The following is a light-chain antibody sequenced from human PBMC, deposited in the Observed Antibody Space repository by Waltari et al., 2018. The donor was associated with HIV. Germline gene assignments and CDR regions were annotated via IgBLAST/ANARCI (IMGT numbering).Light chain of an antibody. J-gene: IGLJ2*01. Sequence: QSALTQPPSASGSPGQSVTLSCTGTSSAVGRYDYFSWYQQHPGKAPKPLIYEVNKRPSGVPDRFSGSKSGNTASLTVSGLQAEDEAEYSCTSYAGINPVAFGGGTKLTVL. CDR3: TSYAGINPVA. V-gene: IGLV2-8*01. CDR2: EVN. CDR1: SSAVGRYDY.